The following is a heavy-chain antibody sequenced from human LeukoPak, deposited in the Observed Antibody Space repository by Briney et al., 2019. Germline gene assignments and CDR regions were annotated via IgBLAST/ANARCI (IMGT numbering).Heavy chain of an antibody. D-gene: IGHD3-22*01. Sequence: PGGSLRLSCVASGFTFSSSSMNWVRQAPGKGLEWVSSISSSSSYIYYADSVKGRFTVSRDNAKNSLYLQMNSLRAEDTAVYYCARDRYYDSSGYYFGSSWFDPWGQGTLVTVSS. V-gene: IGHV3-21*01. CDR2: ISSSSSYI. CDR1: GFTFSSSS. CDR3: ARDRYYDSSGYYFGSSWFDP. J-gene: IGHJ5*02.